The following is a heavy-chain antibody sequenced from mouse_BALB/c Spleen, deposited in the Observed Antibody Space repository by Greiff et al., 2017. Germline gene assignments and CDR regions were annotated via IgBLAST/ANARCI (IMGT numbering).Heavy chain of an antibody. J-gene: IGHJ3*01. CDR2: ISSGCSTI. D-gene: IGHD3-1*01. V-gene: IGHV5-17*02. CDR1: GFTFSSFG. CDR3: ERSAGFAY. Sequence: EVKLMESGGGLVQPGGSRKLSCAASGFTFSSFGMHWVRQAPEKGLEWVAYISSGCSTIYSADTVKGRFTISRDNPKNTLFLQMTSLRSEDTAMYYCERSAGFAYWGQGTLVTVSA.